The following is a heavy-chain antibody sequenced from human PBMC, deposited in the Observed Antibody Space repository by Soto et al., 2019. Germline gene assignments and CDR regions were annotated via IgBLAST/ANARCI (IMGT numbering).Heavy chain of an antibody. Sequence: PGGSLRLSCAASGFTFSSYGMHWVRQAPGKGLEWVAVISYDGSNKYYADSVKGRFTISRDNSKNTLYLQMNSLRAEDTAVYYCAKIALAGTYYYYGMDVWGQGTTVTVSS. D-gene: IGHD6-19*01. CDR3: AKIALAGTYYYYGMDV. J-gene: IGHJ6*02. CDR2: ISYDGSNK. V-gene: IGHV3-30*18. CDR1: GFTFSSYG.